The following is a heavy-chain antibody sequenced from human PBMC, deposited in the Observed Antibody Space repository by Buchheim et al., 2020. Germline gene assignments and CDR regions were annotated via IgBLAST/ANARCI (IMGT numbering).Heavy chain of an antibody. Sequence: QVQLVQSGAEVKKPGASVKVSCKASGYTFTGYYMHWVRQAPGQGLEWMGGIIPIFGTANYAQKFQGRVTITADESTSTAYMELSSLRSEDTAVYYCARAFSQSNLGYCSSTSCYLFWFDPWGQGTL. CDR3: ARAFSQSNLGYCSSTSCYLFWFDP. CDR2: IIPIFGTA. J-gene: IGHJ5*02. V-gene: IGHV1-69*01. D-gene: IGHD2-2*01. CDR1: GYTFTGYY.